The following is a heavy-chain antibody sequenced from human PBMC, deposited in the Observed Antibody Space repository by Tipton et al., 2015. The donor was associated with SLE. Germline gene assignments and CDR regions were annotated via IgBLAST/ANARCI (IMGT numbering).Heavy chain of an antibody. Sequence: TLSLTCTVSGGSINTTSNFWGWIRPRPGKGLGGVGTINNRGNTDYSPSLKTRVTISVDKSKNQFSLKLSSVTAADTAVYYCARHGQRSWFDPWGQGTLVTVSS. V-gene: IGHV4-39*01. D-gene: IGHD2-2*01. J-gene: IGHJ5*02. CDR2: INNRGNT. CDR3: ARHGQRSWFDP. CDR1: GGSINTTSNF.